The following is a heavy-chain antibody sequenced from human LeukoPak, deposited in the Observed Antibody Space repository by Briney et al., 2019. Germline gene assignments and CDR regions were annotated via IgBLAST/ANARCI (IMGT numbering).Heavy chain of an antibody. Sequence: GGSLRLSCAASGFIFSKAWMSWVRQTPGKGLEWVSVIYSGGSTYYADSVKGRFTISRDNSKNTLYLQMNSLRAEDTAVYYCAREERGPQIFHYYGMDVWGQGTTVTVSS. CDR1: GFIFSKAW. D-gene: IGHD3-9*01. V-gene: IGHV3-66*01. CDR2: IYSGGST. CDR3: AREERGPQIFHYYGMDV. J-gene: IGHJ6*02.